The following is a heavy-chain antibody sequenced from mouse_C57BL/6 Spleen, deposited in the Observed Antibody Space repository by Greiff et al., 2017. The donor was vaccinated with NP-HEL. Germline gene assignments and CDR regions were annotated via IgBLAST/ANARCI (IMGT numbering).Heavy chain of an antibody. J-gene: IGHJ4*01. V-gene: IGHV1-55*01. CDR2: IYPGSGST. CDR1: GYTFTSYW. Sequence: VQLQQPGAELVKPGASVKMSCKASGYTFTSYWITWVKQRPGQGLEWIGDIYPGSGSTNYNEKFKSKATLTVDTSSSTAYMQLSSLTSEDSAVYYCARERNYYGNAMDYWGQGTSVTVSS. CDR3: ARERNYYGNAMDY. D-gene: IGHD1-1*01.